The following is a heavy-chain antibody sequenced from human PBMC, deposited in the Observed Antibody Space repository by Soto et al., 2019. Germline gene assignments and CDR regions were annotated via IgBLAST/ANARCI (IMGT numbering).Heavy chain of an antibody. J-gene: IGHJ6*03. CDR1: GGPISSYY. Sequence: PSETLSLTCTVSGGPISSYYWSWIRQPPGKGLEWIGYIYYSGSTNYNPSLKSRVTISVDTSKNQFSLKLSSVTAADTAVYYCASRIYCSSTSCPLPNYYYYYMDVWGKGTTVTVSS. CDR2: IYYSGST. V-gene: IGHV4-59*08. D-gene: IGHD2-2*01. CDR3: ASRIYCSSTSCPLPNYYYYYMDV.